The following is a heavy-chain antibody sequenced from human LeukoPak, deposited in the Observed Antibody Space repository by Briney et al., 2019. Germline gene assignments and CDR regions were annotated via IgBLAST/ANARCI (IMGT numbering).Heavy chain of an antibody. CDR1: GGSFSGYY. CDR2: IYHSGST. Sequence: PSETLSLTCAVYGGSFSGYYWSWIRQPPGKGLEWIGSIYHSGSTYYNPSLKSRVTISVDTSKNQFSLKLSSVTAADTAVYYCARSGVVVVAARMDVWGKGTTVTVSS. V-gene: IGHV4-34*01. CDR3: ARSGVVVVAARMDV. D-gene: IGHD2-15*01. J-gene: IGHJ6*04.